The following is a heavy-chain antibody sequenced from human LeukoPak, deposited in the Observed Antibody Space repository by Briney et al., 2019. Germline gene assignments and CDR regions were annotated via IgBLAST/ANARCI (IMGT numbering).Heavy chain of an antibody. CDR2: IYYSAGT. Sequence: SETLSLTCTVSGDSVSNDDYFWSWTRQPPGEGLEWIGYIYYSAGTYYNPSLKSRVTMSIDTSRNQFSLRLSSVTAAVTAVYYCARHYGPWGQGTLVTVSS. CDR1: GDSVSNDDYF. D-gene: IGHD3-16*01. J-gene: IGHJ5*02. CDR3: ARHYGP. V-gene: IGHV4-30-4*01.